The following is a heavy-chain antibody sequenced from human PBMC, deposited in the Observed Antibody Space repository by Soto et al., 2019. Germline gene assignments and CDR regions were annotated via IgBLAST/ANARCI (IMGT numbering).Heavy chain of an antibody. V-gene: IGHV3-21*01. Sequence: PXXSLTLSFAASGFTFRSYSMHWVRQAPGKGLEWVLSISISSRYIYYADSVKGRFTISRDNAKNSLYLQMNSLRHEDTAVYYCARDPIRPPGGVFDYWGQGTLVTVSS. D-gene: IGHD3-10*01. CDR3: ARDPIRPPGGVFDY. CDR1: GFTFRSYS. J-gene: IGHJ4*02. CDR2: ISISSRYI.